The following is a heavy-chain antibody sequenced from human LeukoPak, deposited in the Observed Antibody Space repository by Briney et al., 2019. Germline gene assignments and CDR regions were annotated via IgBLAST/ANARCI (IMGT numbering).Heavy chain of an antibody. CDR3: ARDIAAAGTGGFDP. Sequence: SVKVSCKASGYTFTSYGISWVRQAPGQGLEWMGGIIPIFGTANYAQKFQGRVTITADESTSTAYMELSSLRSEDTAVYYCARDIAAAGTGGFDPWGQGTLVTVSS. D-gene: IGHD6-13*01. CDR2: IIPIFGTA. CDR1: GYTFTSYG. V-gene: IGHV1-69*13. J-gene: IGHJ5*02.